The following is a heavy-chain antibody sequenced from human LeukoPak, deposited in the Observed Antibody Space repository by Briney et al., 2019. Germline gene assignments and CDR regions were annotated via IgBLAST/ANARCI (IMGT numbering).Heavy chain of an antibody. CDR2: ITADST. D-gene: IGHD2-2*01. Sequence: PGGSLRLSCAASGFTFSTSAMSWVRQAPGKGLEWVSTITADSTYYADSVKGRFTISRDNSKNTVYLQMNSLRAEDTAVHCCAKGGTGYCSSTSCLYHFDYWGQGTLVTVSS. CDR1: GFTFSTSA. J-gene: IGHJ4*02. CDR3: AKGGTGYCSSTSCLYHFDY. V-gene: IGHV3-23*01.